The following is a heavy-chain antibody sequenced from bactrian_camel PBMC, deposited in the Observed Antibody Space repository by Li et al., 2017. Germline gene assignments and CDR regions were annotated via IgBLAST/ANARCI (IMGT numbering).Heavy chain of an antibody. CDR2: IGSDGTA. Sequence: VQLVESGGGSVGAGESLTLSCSASGDSVYTACMGWFRQVPGKERERVAAIGSDGTAKYSESVKGRFTISKESGQNTLHLHMNDVKVEDAATYYCAEGRGSRGEHCYSLNYWGQGTQVTVS. CDR3: AEGRGSRGEHCYSLNY. D-gene: IGHD6*01. J-gene: IGHJ4*01. CDR1: GDSVYTAC. V-gene: IGHV3S67*01.